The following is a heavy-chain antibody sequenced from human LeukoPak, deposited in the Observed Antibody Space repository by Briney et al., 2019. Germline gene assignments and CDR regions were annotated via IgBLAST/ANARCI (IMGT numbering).Heavy chain of an antibody. CDR1: GYSFTSYW. Sequence: GESLKISCKGSGYSFTSYWIGLVRQMPGKGLGWMGIIYPGDSDTRYSPSFQGQVTISADKSISTAYLQWSSLKASDTAMYYCARAFTVTTFDYWGQGTLVTVSS. V-gene: IGHV5-51*01. CDR3: ARAFTVTTFDY. J-gene: IGHJ4*02. D-gene: IGHD4-17*01. CDR2: IYPGDSDT.